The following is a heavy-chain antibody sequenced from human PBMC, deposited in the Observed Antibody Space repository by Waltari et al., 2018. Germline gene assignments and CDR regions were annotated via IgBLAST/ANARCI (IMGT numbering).Heavy chain of an antibody. D-gene: IGHD3-3*01. CDR1: GGSISSYY. J-gene: IGHJ5*02. V-gene: IGHV4-4*07. Sequence: QVQLQESGPGLVKPSETLSLTCTVSGGSISSYYWSWIRQPAGKGLEGIGPIYTSGSTNYNPSRKSRVTMSVDTSKNQFSLKLSSVTAADTAVYYCARDLYDSNWFDPWGQGTLVTVSS. CDR2: IYTSGST. CDR3: ARDLYDSNWFDP.